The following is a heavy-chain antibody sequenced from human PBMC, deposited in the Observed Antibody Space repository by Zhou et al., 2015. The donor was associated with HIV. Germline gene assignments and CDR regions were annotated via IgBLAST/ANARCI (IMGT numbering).Heavy chain of an antibody. CDR2: ITPMFDMA. V-gene: IGHV1-69*17. Sequence: QMQLVQSGTEVRKPGSSVNVSCKASGGTYSDSDIAWVRQAPGQGLEWMGGITPMFDMAKSAQKFRGRLIITADKSTGAVYMELSSLTYEDAAVYFCARSSGNFEFAFDIWGQGT. J-gene: IGHJ3*02. D-gene: IGHD4-23*01. CDR1: GGTYSDSD. CDR3: ARSSGNFEFAFDI.